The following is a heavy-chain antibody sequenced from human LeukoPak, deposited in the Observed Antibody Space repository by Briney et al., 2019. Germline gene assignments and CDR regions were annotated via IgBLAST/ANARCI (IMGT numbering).Heavy chain of an antibody. D-gene: IGHD6-19*01. J-gene: IGHJ4*02. Sequence: ASVKVSCKASGYTFTGYYMHWVRQAPGQGLEWMGWINPNSGGTNYAQKFQGWVTMTRDTSISTAYMELSRLRSDDTAVYYCARERIMSGWDHDEGFDYWGQGTLATVSS. CDR1: GYTFTGYY. CDR2: INPNSGGT. CDR3: ARERIMSGWDHDEGFDY. V-gene: IGHV1-2*04.